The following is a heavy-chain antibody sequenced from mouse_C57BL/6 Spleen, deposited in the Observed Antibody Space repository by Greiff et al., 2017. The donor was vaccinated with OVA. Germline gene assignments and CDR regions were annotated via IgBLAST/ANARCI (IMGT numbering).Heavy chain of an antibody. J-gene: IGHJ3*01. CDR1: GYTFTSYW. CDR2: IYPGSGST. CDR3: ASRAPSTYGGFAY. V-gene: IGHV1-55*01. D-gene: IGHD5-1*01. Sequence: VQLQQPGAELVKPGASVKMSCKASGYTFTSYWITWVKQRPGQGLEWIGDIYPGSGSTNYNEKFKSKATLTVYTSSSTAYMQLSSLTSEDSAVYYCASRAPSTYGGFAYWGQGTLVTVSA.